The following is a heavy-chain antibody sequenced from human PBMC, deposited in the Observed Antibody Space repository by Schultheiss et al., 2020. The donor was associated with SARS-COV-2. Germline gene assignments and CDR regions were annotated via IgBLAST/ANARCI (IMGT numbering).Heavy chain of an antibody. CDR1: GYTFTSYD. V-gene: IGHV1-2*02. J-gene: IGHJ4*02. CDR3: ARGSECEPGRFDY. D-gene: IGHD3-3*01. Sequence: ASVKVSCKASGYTFTSYDINWVRQATGQGLEWMGWMNPNSGGTNYAQKFQGRVTMTRDTSISTAYMELRSLRSDDTAVYYCARGSECEPGRFDYWGQGTLVTVSS. CDR2: MNPNSGGT.